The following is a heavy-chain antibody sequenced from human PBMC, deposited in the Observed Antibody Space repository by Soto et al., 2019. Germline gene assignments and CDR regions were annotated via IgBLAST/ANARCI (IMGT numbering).Heavy chain of an antibody. CDR2: ISGYNGNT. Sequence: QIHLVQSGAEVKKPGASVKVSCKTSGYIFTNYVISWLRQAPGQGLEWVGWISGYNGNTNYAQKFQGRVTMTTDTSKSTVYMELRSLRSEDTAVYYCARDLLPVVHVDWGQGTLVIVSS. J-gene: IGHJ4*02. CDR3: ARDLLPVVHVD. V-gene: IGHV1-18*01. CDR1: GYIFTNYV. D-gene: IGHD2-15*01.